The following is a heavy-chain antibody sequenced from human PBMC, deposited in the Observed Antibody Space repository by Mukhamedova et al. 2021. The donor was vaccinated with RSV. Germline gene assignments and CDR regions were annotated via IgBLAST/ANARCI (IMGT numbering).Heavy chain of an antibody. CDR3: ARVGSSGLGAFDI. J-gene: IGHJ3*02. D-gene: IGHD3-22*01. V-gene: IGHV3-21*01. Sequence: YYADSVKGRFTISRGNAKNSLYLQMNSLRAEDTAVYYCARVGSSGLGAFDIWGQGTMVTVSS.